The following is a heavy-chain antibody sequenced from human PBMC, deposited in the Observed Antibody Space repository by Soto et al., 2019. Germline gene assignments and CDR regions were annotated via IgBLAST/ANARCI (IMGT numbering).Heavy chain of an antibody. CDR3: AKDLMGDY. CDR2: ISGSGGST. Sequence: GGSLRLSCAASGLTFNRYAMSWVLQAPGKGLEWVSAISGSGGSTYYADSVKGRFTISRDNSKNTLYLQMNSLRAEDTAVYYCAKDLMGDYWGQGTLVTVSS. J-gene: IGHJ4*02. V-gene: IGHV3-23*01. CDR1: GLTFNRYA.